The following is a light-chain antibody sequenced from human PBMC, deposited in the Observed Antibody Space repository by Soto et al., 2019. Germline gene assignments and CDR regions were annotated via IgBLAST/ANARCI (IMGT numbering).Light chain of an antibody. CDR1: QGISSY. CDR2: AAS. Sequence: DIQLTQSPSFLSASVGDRVTITCRASQGISSYLAWYQQKPGTAPKLLIYAASTWQSGVPSRFSGSGSGTEFTLTISSLQPEDFATYYCQQRNSYPLTFGGGTKVEIK. J-gene: IGKJ4*01. V-gene: IGKV1-9*01. CDR3: QQRNSYPLT.